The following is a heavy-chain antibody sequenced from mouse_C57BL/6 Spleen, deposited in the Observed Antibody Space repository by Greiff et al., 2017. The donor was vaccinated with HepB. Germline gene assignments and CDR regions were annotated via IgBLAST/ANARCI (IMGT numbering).Heavy chain of an antibody. Sequence: QVQLQQSGPELVKPGASVKISCKASGYAFSSSWMNWVKQRPGKGLEWIGRIYPGDGDTNYNGKFKGKATLTADKSSSTAYMQLSSLTSEDSAVYVCARSRVLTGYGDVWGTGTTVTVSS. CDR2: IYPGDGDT. J-gene: IGHJ1*03. CDR3: ARSRVLTGYGDV. D-gene: IGHD3-1*01. V-gene: IGHV1-82*01. CDR1: GYAFSSSW.